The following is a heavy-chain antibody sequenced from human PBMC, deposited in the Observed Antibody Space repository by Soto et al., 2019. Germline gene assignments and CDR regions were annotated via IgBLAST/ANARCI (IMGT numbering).Heavy chain of an antibody. CDR2: ISSNGGGT. V-gene: IGHV3-64*01. CDR3: ARLDRYCSGGTCYMDY. J-gene: IGHJ4*02. Sequence: EVQLVESGGGLVQPGGSLRLSCAASGFTFSSYAMHWVRQAPGKGLEYVSAISSNGGGTYYANSVKGRFTISRDNSKNTLYLQMGSLRAEDMAVYYCARLDRYCSGGTCYMDYWGQGTLVTVSS. CDR1: GFTFSSYA. D-gene: IGHD2-15*01.